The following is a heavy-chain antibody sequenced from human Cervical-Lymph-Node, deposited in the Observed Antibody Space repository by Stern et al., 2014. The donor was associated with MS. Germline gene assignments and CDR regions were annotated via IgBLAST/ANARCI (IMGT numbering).Heavy chain of an antibody. Sequence: EVQLVESGGGLIQPGGSLRLSCAASGFTVSRNYMSWVRQAPGKVLEWVSVIYSGGSTYYAESEKGRVTFSRDNSKNTLYLQMNSLRAEDTAVYYCPRDSTGSNYFDYWGQGTLVTVSS. CDR1: GFTVSRNY. CDR3: PRDSTGSNYFDY. V-gene: IGHV3-53*01. J-gene: IGHJ4*02. CDR2: IYSGGST. D-gene: IGHD3-9*01.